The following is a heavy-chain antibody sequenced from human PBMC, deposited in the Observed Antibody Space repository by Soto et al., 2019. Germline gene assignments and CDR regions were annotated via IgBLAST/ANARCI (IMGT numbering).Heavy chain of an antibody. CDR1: GYTLTNYY. D-gene: IGHD3-22*01. CDR2: INPNSGGT. Sequence: GASVKVSCKASGYTLTNYYMHWVRQAPGQGLDWMGWINPNSGGTNYAQKFQGWVTMTRDTSISTAYMELSRLRSDDTAVYYCARGAYYYDSSGYYDDAFDIWGQGTMVTVSS. V-gene: IGHV1-2*04. J-gene: IGHJ3*02. CDR3: ARGAYYYDSSGYYDDAFDI.